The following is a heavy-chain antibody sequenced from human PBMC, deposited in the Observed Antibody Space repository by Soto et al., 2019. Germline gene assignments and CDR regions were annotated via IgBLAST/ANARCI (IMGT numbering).Heavy chain of an antibody. CDR3: AGWYVNYYYYGMDV. D-gene: IGHD6-19*01. V-gene: IGHV4-39*01. J-gene: IGHJ6*02. Sequence: SETLSLTCNVSGGSISSGGYYWTWIRQHPGKGLEWIGNIHHSGSTFYNPSLKSRVTISVDTSKNQFSLKLSSVTAADTAVYYCAGWYVNYYYYGMDVWGQGTTVTVSS. CDR1: GGSISSGGYY. CDR2: IHHSGST.